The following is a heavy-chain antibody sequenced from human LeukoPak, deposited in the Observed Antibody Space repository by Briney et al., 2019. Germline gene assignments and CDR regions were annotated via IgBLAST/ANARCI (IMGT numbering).Heavy chain of an antibody. J-gene: IGHJ5*02. Sequence: PGGSLRLSCAASGFTSGSYEMNWVRQAPGKGLEWVSYISSSGSTIYYADSVKGRFTISRDNAKNSLYLQMNSLRAEDMAVYYCARKRLNSYSSSWYWFDPWGQGTLVTVSS. V-gene: IGHV3-48*03. CDR2: ISSSGSTI. CDR3: ARKRLNSYSSSWYWFDP. CDR1: GFTSGSYE. D-gene: IGHD6-13*01.